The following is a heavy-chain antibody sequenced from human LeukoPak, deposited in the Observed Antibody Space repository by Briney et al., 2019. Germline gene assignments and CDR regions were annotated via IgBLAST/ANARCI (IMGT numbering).Heavy chain of an antibody. CDR2: INPNSGGT. Sequence: GASVKVSCKASGYTFTGYYMHWVRQAPGQGLEWMGWINPNSGGTNYAQKFQGRVTMTRDTSISTAYMELSRLRSDDTAVYYCARGRLLWSGESIFPYWGQGTLVTVSS. D-gene: IGHD3-10*01. J-gene: IGHJ4*02. V-gene: IGHV1-2*02. CDR3: ARGRLLWSGESIFPY. CDR1: GYTFTGYY.